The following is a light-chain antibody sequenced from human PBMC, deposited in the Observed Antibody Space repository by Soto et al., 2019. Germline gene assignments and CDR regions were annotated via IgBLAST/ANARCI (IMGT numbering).Light chain of an antibody. V-gene: IGKV3-11*01. CDR3: XXXSNWPT. Sequence: EIVLTQSPATLSLSPGERATLSCRASQSVSSYLAWYQQKPGQAPRLLIYDASNRATGIPARFSGSGSGTDFTLTISSXEXXDXAVXXCXXXSNWPTXXGGTKVEIK. J-gene: IGKJ4*01. CDR1: QSVSSY. CDR2: DAS.